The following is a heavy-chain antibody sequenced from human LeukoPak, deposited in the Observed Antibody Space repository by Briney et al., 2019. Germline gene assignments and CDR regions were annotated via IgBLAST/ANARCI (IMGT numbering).Heavy chain of an antibody. CDR3: ARGGESGYDPSTFDY. CDR1: GYTFTYYA. D-gene: IGHD5-12*01. CDR2: INTNTGNP. V-gene: IGHV7-4-1*02. J-gene: IGHJ4*02. Sequence: ASVKVSCKASGYTFTYYAMIWVRRAPGQGLQWMGWINTNTGNPTYAQGFTGRFVFSLDTSVNTAYLQISSLKAEDTAVYYCARGGESGYDPSTFDYWGQGTLVTVSS.